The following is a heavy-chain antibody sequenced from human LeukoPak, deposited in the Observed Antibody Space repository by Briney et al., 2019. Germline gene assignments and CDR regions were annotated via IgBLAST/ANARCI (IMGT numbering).Heavy chain of an antibody. CDR3: ARDANGDYGDYYGPPISRGWFDP. CDR1: GFTFGSYA. Sequence: GGSLRLSCAASGFTFGSYALSWVRQAPGKGLEWVSVISGSGGSTYYANSVRGRFTISRDNSKNTLYLQMNRLRAEDTAVYYYARDANGDYGDYYGPPISRGWFDPWGQGTLVTVSS. D-gene: IGHD4-17*01. CDR2: ISGSGGST. V-gene: IGHV3-23*01. J-gene: IGHJ5*02.